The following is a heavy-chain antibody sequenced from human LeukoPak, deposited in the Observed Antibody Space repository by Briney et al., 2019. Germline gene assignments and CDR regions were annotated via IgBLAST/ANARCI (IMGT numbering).Heavy chain of an antibody. D-gene: IGHD3-22*01. J-gene: IGHJ4*02. Sequence: GGSLRLSCAASGFTFSSYAMSWVRQAPGKGLEWVSATSGSGGSTYYADSVKGRFTISRDNSKNTLYLQMNSLRAEDTAVYYCAKDQRTGAYYYDSSGYYALDYWGQGTLVTVSS. CDR2: TSGSGGST. V-gene: IGHV3-23*01. CDR3: AKDQRTGAYYYDSSGYYALDY. CDR1: GFTFSSYA.